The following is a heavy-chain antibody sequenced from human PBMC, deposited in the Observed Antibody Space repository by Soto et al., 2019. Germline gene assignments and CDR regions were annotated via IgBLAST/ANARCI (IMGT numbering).Heavy chain of an antibody. D-gene: IGHD3-3*01. Sequence: GGSLRLSCTASGFTFGDYAMSWFRQAPGKGLEWVGFIRSKAYGGTTEYAASVKGRFTISRDDSKSIAYLQMNSLKTEDTAVYYCTRVASFITIFGVVTPDYWGQGTLVTVSS. J-gene: IGHJ4*02. CDR3: TRVASFITIFGVVTPDY. CDR2: IRSKAYGGTT. CDR1: GFTFGDYA. V-gene: IGHV3-49*03.